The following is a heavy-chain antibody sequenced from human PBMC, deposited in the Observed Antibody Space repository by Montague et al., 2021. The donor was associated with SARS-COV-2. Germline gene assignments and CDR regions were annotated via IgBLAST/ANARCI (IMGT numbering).Heavy chain of an antibody. CDR2: INHRGTS. CDR1: GGSFSDYY. D-gene: IGHD3-22*01. CDR3: ARGRQHFNMIAVVMTGGEYYFDX. Sequence: SETLSLTCAVYGGSFSDYYWSWIRQPPGKGLEWIGEINHRGTSKYNPSLKSRVSISLDTSKNQFSLYLSSVTAADTAVYYCARGRQHFNMIAVVMTGGEYYFDXWGQGTLVTVSS. V-gene: IGHV4-34*01. J-gene: IGHJ4*02.